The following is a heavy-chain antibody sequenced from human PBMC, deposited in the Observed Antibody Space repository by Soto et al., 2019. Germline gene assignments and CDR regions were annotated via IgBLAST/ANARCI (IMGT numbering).Heavy chain of an antibody. CDR3: ARERDYYDSSGYSIPSFDY. CDR2: ISAYNGNT. CDR1: GYTFTSYG. V-gene: IGHV1-18*01. J-gene: IGHJ4*02. D-gene: IGHD3-22*01. Sequence: ASVKVSCKASGYTFTSYGISWVRQAPGQELEWMGWISAYNGNTNYAQKLQGRVTMTTDTSTSTAYMELRSLRSDDTAVYYCARERDYYDSSGYSIPSFDYWGQGTLVTVSS.